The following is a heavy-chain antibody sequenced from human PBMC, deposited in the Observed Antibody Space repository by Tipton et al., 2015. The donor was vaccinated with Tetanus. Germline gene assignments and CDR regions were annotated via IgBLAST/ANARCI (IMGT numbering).Heavy chain of an antibody. J-gene: IGHJ4*02. V-gene: IGHV5-51*01. D-gene: IGHD2-8*01. CDR3: ARAHCTDGVCNFDF. Sequence: QLVQSGAEVKKPGATVKVSCKASGYSFIGYYIHWVRQAPGQGLEWMGIIYPGDSDTRYSPSLQGQVTISVDKSINTAYLQWSSLKASDTSMFYCARAHCTDGVCNFDFWGQGALVTVAS. CDR1: GYSFIGYY. CDR2: IYPGDSDT.